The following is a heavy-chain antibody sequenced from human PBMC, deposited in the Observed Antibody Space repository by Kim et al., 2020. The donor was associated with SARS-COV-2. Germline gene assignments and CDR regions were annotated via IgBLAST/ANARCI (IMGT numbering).Heavy chain of an antibody. CDR2: IWYDGSNK. V-gene: IGHV3-33*01. D-gene: IGHD3-3*01. J-gene: IGHJ4*02. CDR3: ARDYDFWSGYYRSPRFDY. Sequence: GGSLRLSCAASGFTFSSYGMHWVRQAPGKGLEWVAVIWYDGSNKYYADSVKGRFTISRDNSKNTLYLQMNSLRAEDTAVYYCARDYDFWSGYYRSPRFDYWGQGTLVTVSS. CDR1: GFTFSSYG.